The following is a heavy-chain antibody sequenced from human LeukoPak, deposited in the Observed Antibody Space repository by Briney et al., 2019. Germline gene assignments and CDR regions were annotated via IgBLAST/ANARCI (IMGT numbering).Heavy chain of an antibody. J-gene: IGHJ4*02. D-gene: IGHD1-1*01. CDR2: INPNSGGT. Sequence: RASVKVSCKASGYTFTGYYMHWVRQAPGQGLEWMGWINPNSGGTNYAQKFQGRVTMTRDTPISTAYMELSRLRSDDTAVYYCARDFTGTVYYFDYWGQGTLVTVSS. CDR1: GYTFTGYY. V-gene: IGHV1-2*02. CDR3: ARDFTGTVYYFDY.